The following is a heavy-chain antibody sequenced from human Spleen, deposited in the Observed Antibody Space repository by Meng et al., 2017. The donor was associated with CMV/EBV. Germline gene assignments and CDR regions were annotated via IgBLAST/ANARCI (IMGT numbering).Heavy chain of an antibody. CDR3: ARTHRGDAYFDY. V-gene: IGHV4-61*01. CDR2: VYFSGAT. D-gene: IGHD5-24*01. CDR1: GDSVSSGRYY. Sequence: GSLRLSCSVSGDSVSSGRYYWHWIRQPPGKGLEWIGHVYFSGATDNNPSLKSRLSISVDTFKNQFSLRLSYVTAADTAVYFCARTHRGDAYFDYGGRGTLVTVSS. J-gene: IGHJ4*02.